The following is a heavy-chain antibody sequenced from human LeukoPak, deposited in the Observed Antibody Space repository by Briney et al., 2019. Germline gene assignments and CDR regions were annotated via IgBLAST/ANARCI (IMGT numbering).Heavy chain of an antibody. CDR2: IYYSGST. CDR3: ARRHLPDY. J-gene: IGHJ4*02. V-gene: IGHV4-31*03. Sequence: SETLSLTCTVSGGSISSGGYYWSWIRQHPGKGLEWIGYIYYSGSTYYNPSLKSRVTISVDTSKNQFSLKLSSVTAAGTVVYYCARRHLPDYWGQGTLVTVSS. CDR1: GGSISSGGYY.